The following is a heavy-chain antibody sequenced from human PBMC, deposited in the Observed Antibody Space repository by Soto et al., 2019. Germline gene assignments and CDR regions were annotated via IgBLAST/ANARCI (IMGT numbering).Heavy chain of an antibody. CDR1: GGTFSSYA. V-gene: IGHV1-69*01. Sequence: QVQLVQSGAEVKKPGSSVKVSCKGSGGTFSSYAISWVRQAPGQGLEWMGGIIPIFGTANYAQKFQGRVTITADESTSTAYMELSSLRSEDTAVYYCARDKYGTAGLGWFDPWGQGTLVTVSS. D-gene: IGHD2-8*02. CDR2: IIPIFGTA. CDR3: ARDKYGTAGLGWFDP. J-gene: IGHJ5*02.